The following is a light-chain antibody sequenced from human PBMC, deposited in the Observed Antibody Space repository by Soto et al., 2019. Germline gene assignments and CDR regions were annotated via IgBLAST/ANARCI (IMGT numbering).Light chain of an antibody. CDR1: SSDVGGYNY. V-gene: IGLV2-14*01. CDR3: SSYTSSSIDYV. J-gene: IGLJ1*01. Sequence: QSVLTQPASVSGSPGQSITISCTGTSSDVGGYNYVSWYQQHPGKAPKLMIYEVSTRPSGVSNRFSGSKSGNTASLTISGLQAEDEADYSCSSYTSSSIDYVFGTGTKLTVL. CDR2: EVS.